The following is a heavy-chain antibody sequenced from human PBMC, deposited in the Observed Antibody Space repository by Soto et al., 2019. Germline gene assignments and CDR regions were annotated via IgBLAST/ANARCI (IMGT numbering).Heavy chain of an antibody. CDR3: ARLSGFLGAVDY. D-gene: IGHD3-16*01. Sequence: QVQLVESGGGVVKPGGSLRLSCAASGFTFSDYYMSWIRQAPGKGLEWVSYISSSGSTIFYEDSVKGRFTIPRGNAKNSLYLQMNSLRAEDTAVYYCARLSGFLGAVDYWGQGTLVTVSS. CDR2: ISSSGSTI. CDR1: GFTFSDYY. J-gene: IGHJ4*02. V-gene: IGHV3-11*01.